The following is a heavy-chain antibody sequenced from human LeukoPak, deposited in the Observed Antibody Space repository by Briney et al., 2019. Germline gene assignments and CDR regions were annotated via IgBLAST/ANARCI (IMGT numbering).Heavy chain of an antibody. V-gene: IGHV3-9*01. CDR2: ISWNSGSI. CDR3: AKGRVEMATRSSFDY. D-gene: IGHD5-24*01. CDR1: GFTFDDYA. Sequence: PGGSLRLSCAASGFTFDDYAMHWVRQAPGKGLEWVSGISWNSGSIGYADSVKGRFTISRDNAKNSLYLQMNSLRAEDTALYYCAKGRVEMATRSSFDYWGQGTLVTVSS. J-gene: IGHJ4*02.